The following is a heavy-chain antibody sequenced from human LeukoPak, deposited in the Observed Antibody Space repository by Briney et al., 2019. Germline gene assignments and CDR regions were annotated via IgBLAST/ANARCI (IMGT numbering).Heavy chain of an antibody. J-gene: IGHJ6*02. CDR2: IYHSGST. CDR3: ARGDPLRFLEWFPKRYGYYYYGMDV. V-gene: IGHV4-30-2*01. Sequence: SQTLSLTCAVSGGSISSGGYSWSWIRQPPGKGLEWIGYIYHSGSTYYNPSLKSRVTISVDTSKNQFSLKLSSVTAADTAVYYCARGDPLRFLEWFPKRYGYYYYGMDVWGQGTTVTVSS. CDR1: GGSISSGGYS. D-gene: IGHD3-3*01.